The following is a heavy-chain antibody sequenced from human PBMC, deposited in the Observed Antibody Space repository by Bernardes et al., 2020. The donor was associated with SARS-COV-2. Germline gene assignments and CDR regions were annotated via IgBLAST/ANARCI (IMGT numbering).Heavy chain of an antibody. J-gene: IGHJ4*02. V-gene: IGHV3-53*01. CDR3: ARGLRWAFDY. CDR2: IQSGGYT. Sequence: GGSLRLSCAVSGFTVSSKYMNWVRQAPGKGLEWVSVIQSGGYTNYADSVKGRFTVSRDTSENTVSLQMNSLRAEDTAVYYFARGLRWAFDYWGQGTLVSVS. D-gene: IGHD4-17*01. CDR1: GFTVSSKY.